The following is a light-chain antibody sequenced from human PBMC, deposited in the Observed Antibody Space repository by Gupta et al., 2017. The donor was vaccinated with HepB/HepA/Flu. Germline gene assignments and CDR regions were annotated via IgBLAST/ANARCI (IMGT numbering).Light chain of an antibody. CDR1: SSDIGGYNF. V-gene: IGLV2-8*01. J-gene: IGLJ2*01. CDR3: SSYGGSDNLV. Sequence: QSALTQPPSASGSPGQSVTLSCTGTSSDIGGYNFVSWYQQHPGKAPKLMIYEVNKWPSGVPHRFSGSKSGNTASLTVSGLQPEDEADYYCSSYGGSDNLVFGGGTRLTVL. CDR2: EVN.